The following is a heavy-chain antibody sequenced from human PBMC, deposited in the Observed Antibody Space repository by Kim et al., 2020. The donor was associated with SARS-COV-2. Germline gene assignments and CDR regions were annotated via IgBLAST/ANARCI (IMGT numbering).Heavy chain of an antibody. V-gene: IGHV4-39*02. D-gene: IGHD3-9*01. Sequence: SETLSLTCTVSGGSISSSSYYWGWIRQPPGKGLEWIGSIYYSGSTYYNPSLKSRVTISVDTSKNQFSLKLSSVTAADTAVYYCAREQYRGLRYYDILTGPAGWYYYGMDVWGQGTTVTVSS. J-gene: IGHJ6*02. CDR3: AREQYRGLRYYDILTGPAGWYYYGMDV. CDR2: IYYSGST. CDR1: GGSISSSSYY.